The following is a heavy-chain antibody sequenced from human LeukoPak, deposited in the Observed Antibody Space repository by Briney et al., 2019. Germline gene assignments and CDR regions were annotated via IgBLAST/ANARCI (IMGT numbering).Heavy chain of an antibody. Sequence: PGRSLRLSCAASGFTFSSYAMHWVRQAPGKGLEWVAVISYDGSNKYYADSVKGRFTISKDNSKNTLYLQMNSLRAEDTAVYYCARAGLSHKYWYYFDYWGQGTLVTVSS. J-gene: IGHJ4*02. V-gene: IGHV3-30-3*01. CDR1: GFTFSSYA. CDR3: ARAGLSHKYWYYFDY. CDR2: ISYDGSNK. D-gene: IGHD2-8*02.